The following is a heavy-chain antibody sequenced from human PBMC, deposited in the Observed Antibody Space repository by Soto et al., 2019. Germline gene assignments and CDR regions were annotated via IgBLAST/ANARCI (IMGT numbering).Heavy chain of an antibody. J-gene: IGHJ4*02. CDR3: ARGRYGDY. CDR2: ISAHNGNT. Sequence: QVHLVQSGAEVKKPGASVKVSCKASGYTFTSYGITWVRQAPGQGLEWMGWISAHNGNTDYAQKLQGRVIVTRDTSTSTAYMELRCLISAVTAVYYCARGRYGDYWRQGALVTVSS. V-gene: IGHV1-18*01. D-gene: IGHD1-1*01. CDR1: GYTFTSYG.